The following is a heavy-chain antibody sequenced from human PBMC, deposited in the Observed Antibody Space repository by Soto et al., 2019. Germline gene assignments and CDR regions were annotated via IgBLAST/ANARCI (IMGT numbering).Heavy chain of an antibody. V-gene: IGHV3-30-3*01. CDR1: GFTFSSYA. CDR2: ISYDGSNK. Sequence: GGSLRLSCAASGFTFSSYAMHWVRQAPGKGLEWVAVISYDGSNKYYADSVKGRFTISRDNSKNTLYLQMSSLRAEDTAVYYCARERMTTVAWFDHWGQGTLVTVSS. J-gene: IGHJ5*02. D-gene: IGHD4-4*01. CDR3: ARERMTTVAWFDH.